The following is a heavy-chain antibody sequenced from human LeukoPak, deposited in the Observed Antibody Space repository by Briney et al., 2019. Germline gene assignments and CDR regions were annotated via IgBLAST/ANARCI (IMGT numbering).Heavy chain of an antibody. CDR3: ARGYYDSSGYFDP. J-gene: IGHJ5*02. CDR2: IYYSGST. CDR1: GGSISSSSYY. D-gene: IGHD3-22*01. Sequence: PSETLSLTCTVSGGSISSSSYYWGWIRQPPGKGLEWIGSIYYSGSTYYNPSLKSRVTISVDTSKNQFSLKLSSVTAADTAVYYCARGYYDSSGYFDPWGQGTLVTVSS. V-gene: IGHV4-39*01.